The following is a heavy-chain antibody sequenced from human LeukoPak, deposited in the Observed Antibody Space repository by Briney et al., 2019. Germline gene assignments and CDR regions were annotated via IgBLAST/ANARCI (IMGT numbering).Heavy chain of an antibody. CDR3: ARSAHPGNSVIED. V-gene: IGHV3-74*01. CDR2: INSDGRST. D-gene: IGHD4-23*01. CDR1: GITFSSYW. Sequence: GGSLRLSCAGSGITFSSYWMHWVRQAPGKGLVWVSRINSDGRSTNYADSVKGRFTISRDNAKNTLYLQMNSLRAEDTAVYYCARSAHPGNSVIEDWGRGTLVTVSS. J-gene: IGHJ4*02.